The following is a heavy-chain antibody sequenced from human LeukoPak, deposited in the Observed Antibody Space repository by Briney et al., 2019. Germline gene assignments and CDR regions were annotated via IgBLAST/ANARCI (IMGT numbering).Heavy chain of an antibody. J-gene: IGHJ4*02. CDR2: VKEDGSEK. Sequence: GGSLRLSCAASGFTFSTYWMTWVRQAPGKGLEWVANVKEDGSEKYYVDSVKGRFTISRDDTKNSLYLQMDSLRADDTAVHYCAKNLNIYSGSNLHSWGQGTLVTVSS. CDR1: GFTFSTYW. D-gene: IGHD1-26*01. V-gene: IGHV3-7*05. CDR3: AKNLNIYSGSNLHS.